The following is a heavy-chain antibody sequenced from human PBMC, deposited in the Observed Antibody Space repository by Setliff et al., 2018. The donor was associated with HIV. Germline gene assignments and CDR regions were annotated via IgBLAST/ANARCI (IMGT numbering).Heavy chain of an antibody. CDR2: INPNSGGT. CDR1: GYSFTGQY. D-gene: IGHD3-22*01. J-gene: IGHJ4*02. V-gene: IGHV1-2*02. CDR3: ARGPITMIVVYFDY. Sequence: GASVKVSCKASGYSFTGQYIHWVRQAPGQGLGWMGWINPNSGGTNYAQKFQGRVTMTRDTSISTAYMELSRLRSDDTAVYYCARGPITMIVVYFDYWGQGTLVTVSS.